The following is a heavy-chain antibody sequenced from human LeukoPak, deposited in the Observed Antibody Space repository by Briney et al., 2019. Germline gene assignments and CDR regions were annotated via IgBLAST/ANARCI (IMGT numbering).Heavy chain of an antibody. Sequence: PSETLSLPCTVSGRSISSYYWSWLRQPPGKGLEWVGYIYYSGSTNYNPSLKSRVTISVDTSKNQFSLKLSSVTAADTAVYYGARGLSRVVGATWSAFDIWGQGTMVTVSS. CDR1: GRSISSYY. CDR2: IYYSGST. CDR3: ARGLSRVVGATWSAFDI. J-gene: IGHJ3*02. D-gene: IGHD1-26*01. V-gene: IGHV4-59*01.